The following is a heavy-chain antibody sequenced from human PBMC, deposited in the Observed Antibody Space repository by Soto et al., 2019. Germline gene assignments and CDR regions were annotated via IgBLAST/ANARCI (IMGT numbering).Heavy chain of an antibody. V-gene: IGHV4-30-2*01. J-gene: IGHJ5*02. D-gene: IGHD4-17*01. CDR2: IYHSGST. CDR3: ARFYGDYSNWFDP. Sequence: QTLSLRNGGSGEMTSPGGYLGCWLRQPPGKGLEWIGYIYHSGSTYYNPSLKSRVTISIDRSKNQFSLKLSSVTAADTAVYYCARFYGDYSNWFDPWGQGTLVTVS. CDR1: GEMTSPGGYL.